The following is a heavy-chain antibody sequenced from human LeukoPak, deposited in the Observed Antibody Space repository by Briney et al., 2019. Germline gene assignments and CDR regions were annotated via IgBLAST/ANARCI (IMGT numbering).Heavy chain of an antibody. Sequence: ASVKVSCKASGYTFTSYDINWVRQATGQGLEWMGWMNPNSGNTGYAQKFQGRVTMTRDTSTSTVYMELSSPRSEDTAVYYCARDLSSYGSGSYSYYGMDVWGQGTTVTVSS. CDR2: MNPNSGNT. CDR3: ARDLSSYGSGSYSYYGMDV. CDR1: GYTFTSYD. V-gene: IGHV1-8*01. J-gene: IGHJ6*02. D-gene: IGHD3-10*01.